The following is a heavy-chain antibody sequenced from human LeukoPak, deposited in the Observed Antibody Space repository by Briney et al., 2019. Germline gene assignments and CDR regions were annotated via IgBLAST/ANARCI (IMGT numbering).Heavy chain of an antibody. CDR3: ARGVVGIYGGSYFDL. CDR1: GFTFSRYE. D-gene: IGHD2-21*01. V-gene: IGHV3-48*03. J-gene: IGHJ4*02. Sequence: GGSLRLSCAASGFTFSRYEMNWVHHAPGKGLEWVAYLSSSGGNIYIRDRGSPIYYSDSVKGRITISRDNAKNSLYLQMNSLTAEDTAVYYCARGVVGIYGGSYFDLGGQETRVTVPS. CDR2: LSSSGGNIYIRDRGSPI.